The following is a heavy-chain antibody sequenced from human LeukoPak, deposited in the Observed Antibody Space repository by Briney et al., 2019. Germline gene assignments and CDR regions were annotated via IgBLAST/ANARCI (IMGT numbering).Heavy chain of an antibody. V-gene: IGHV3-74*01. CDR3: ARSNWPYYFDY. J-gene: IGHJ4*02. CDR1: EFTLSNYW. Sequence: GGSLRLSCAASEFTLSNYWIDLGRQAPGGGVGLVSWITGDGSSTRYADSVKGRFTISRDNAKNTLYLQVNSLRAEDTAVYYCARSNWPYYFDYWGQGALVTVSS. D-gene: IGHD1-1*01. CDR2: ITGDGSST.